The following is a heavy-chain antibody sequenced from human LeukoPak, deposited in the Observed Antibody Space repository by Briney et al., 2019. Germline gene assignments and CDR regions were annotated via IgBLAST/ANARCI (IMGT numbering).Heavy chain of an antibody. Sequence: TGGSLRLSCAASGFTFSSYTMHCVRHAPGRGREWVSAIRGRGGSTYYADSVKGRFTISRDNSKNTVSLHIHTLRGEDTAVYYCATDYHLDYWRQGDLAPVSS. D-gene: IGHD1-14*01. CDR3: ATDYHLDY. J-gene: IGHJ4*02. CDR2: IRGRGGST. CDR1: GFTFSSYT. V-gene: IGHV3-23*01.